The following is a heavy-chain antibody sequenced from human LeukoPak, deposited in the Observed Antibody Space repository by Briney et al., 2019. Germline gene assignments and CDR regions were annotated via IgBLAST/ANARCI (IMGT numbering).Heavy chain of an antibody. Sequence: KAGGSLRLSCAASGFTLSNAWMSWVRQAPGKGLEWVGRIKSKSDGGTTDYAASVKGRFTISRDNAKNTLYLQMNSLRAEDTAVYYCARGRPTTLYCSGGSCYYYWGQGTLVTVSS. V-gene: IGHV3-15*05. CDR3: ARGRPTTLYCSGGSCYYY. J-gene: IGHJ4*02. CDR1: GFTLSNAW. D-gene: IGHD2-15*01. CDR2: IKSKSDGGTT.